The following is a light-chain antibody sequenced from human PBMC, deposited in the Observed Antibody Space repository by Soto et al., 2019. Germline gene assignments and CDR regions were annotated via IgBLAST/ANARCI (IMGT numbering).Light chain of an antibody. CDR3: CSYAGSSTFHVV. V-gene: IGLV2-23*01. Sequence: QSALTQPASVSGSPGQSITISCTGTSSDVGGYNLVSWYQQHPGKAPKFMIYEGSKRPSGVSNRFSGSKSGNTASLTISGLQAEDEADYYCCSYAGSSTFHVVFGGGTKVTVL. CDR2: EGS. CDR1: SSDVGGYNL. J-gene: IGLJ2*01.